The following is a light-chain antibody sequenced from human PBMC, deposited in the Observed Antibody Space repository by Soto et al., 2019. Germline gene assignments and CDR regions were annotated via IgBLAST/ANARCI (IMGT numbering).Light chain of an antibody. Sequence: EIVMTQSPATLSVSPGERATLSCRASQSVSSNLAWYQQKPGQAPRLLTYGASTRATGIPARFSGSWSGTEFTLTISSLQSEDFAVYYCQQYNNWPPWTFGQGTKLEIK. CDR2: GAS. CDR1: QSVSSN. V-gene: IGKV3-15*01. J-gene: IGKJ2*02. CDR3: QQYNNWPPWT.